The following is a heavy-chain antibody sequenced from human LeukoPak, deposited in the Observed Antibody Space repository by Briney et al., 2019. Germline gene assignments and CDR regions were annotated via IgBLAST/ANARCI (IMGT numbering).Heavy chain of an antibody. D-gene: IGHD3-22*01. CDR1: GGTFSSYA. Sequence: SVKVSCKASGGTFSSYAISWVRQAPGQGLEWMGGIIPIFGTANYAQKFQGRVTITTDVSTSTAYMELSSLRSEDTAVYYCARTDPPYYYDSVNWFDPWGQGTLVTVSS. V-gene: IGHV1-69*05. CDR2: IIPIFGTA. J-gene: IGHJ5*02. CDR3: ARTDPPYYYDSVNWFDP.